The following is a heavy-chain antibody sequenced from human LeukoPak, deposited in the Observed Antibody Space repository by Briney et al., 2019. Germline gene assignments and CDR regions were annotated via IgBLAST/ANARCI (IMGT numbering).Heavy chain of an antibody. CDR1: GYSISSGYY. CDR3: ARDKRYSTVTGNWFDP. CDR2: IYHSGST. J-gene: IGHJ5*02. V-gene: IGHV4-38-2*02. Sequence: SETLSLTCAVSGYSISSGYYWGWIRQPPGKGLEWIGSIYHSGSTYYNPSLKSRVTISVDTSKNQFSLKLSSVTAADTAVYYCARDKRYSTVTGNWFDPWGQGTLVTVSS. D-gene: IGHD4-17*01.